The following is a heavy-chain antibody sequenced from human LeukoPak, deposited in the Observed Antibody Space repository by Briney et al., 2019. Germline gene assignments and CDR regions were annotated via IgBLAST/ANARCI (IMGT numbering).Heavy chain of an antibody. CDR2: MNPNSGNT. CDR3: ARAPPIPRYYDFWSGYPSGFDP. J-gene: IGHJ5*02. V-gene: IGHV1-8*01. CDR1: GYTFTSYD. Sequence: GASVKVSCKASGYTFTSYDINWVRQATGQGLEWMGWMNPNSGNTGYAQKFQGRVTMTRNTSISTAYMELSSLRSEDTAVYYCARAPPIPRYYDFWSGYPSGFDPWGQGTLVTVSS. D-gene: IGHD3-3*01.